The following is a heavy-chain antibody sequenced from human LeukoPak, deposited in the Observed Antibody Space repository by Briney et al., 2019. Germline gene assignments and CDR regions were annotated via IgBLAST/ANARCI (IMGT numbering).Heavy chain of an antibody. CDR3: ARGRSSSWPKRNWFDP. D-gene: IGHD6-13*01. J-gene: IGHJ5*02. V-gene: IGHV1-69*13. Sequence: ASVKVSCKASGGTFSSYAISWVRQAPGQGLEWMGGIIPIFGTANYAQKFQGRVTITADESTSTAYMELSSLGSEDTAVYYCARGRSSSWPKRNWFDPWGQGTLVTVSS. CDR1: GGTFSSYA. CDR2: IIPIFGTA.